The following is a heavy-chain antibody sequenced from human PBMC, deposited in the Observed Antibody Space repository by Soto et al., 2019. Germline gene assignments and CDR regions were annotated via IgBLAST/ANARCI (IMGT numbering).Heavy chain of an antibody. CDR2: INHSGST. CDR3: ARGPSSYYYDSSGYYLTPAYDY. CDR1: GGSFSGYY. Sequence: TLSLTCAVYGGSFSGYYWSWIRQPPGKGLEWIGEINHSGSTNYNPSLKSRVTISVDTSKNQFSLKLSSVTAADTAVYYCARGPSSYYYDSSGYYLTPAYDYWGQGTLVTVSS. J-gene: IGHJ4*02. V-gene: IGHV4-34*01. D-gene: IGHD3-22*01.